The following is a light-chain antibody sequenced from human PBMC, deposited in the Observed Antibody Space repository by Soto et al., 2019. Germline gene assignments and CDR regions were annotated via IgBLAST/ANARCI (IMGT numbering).Light chain of an antibody. CDR3: SSYTSSSTSVV. CDR2: DVS. V-gene: IGLV2-14*01. J-gene: IGLJ2*01. CDR1: RSDDGGYNY. Sequence: QSALTQPASVSGSPGQSITISCTGTRSDDGGYNYVSWYQQHSGKAPKLMIYDVSNRPSGVSNRFSGSKSGNTASLTISGLQAEDEADYYCSSYTSSSTSVVFGGGTKVTVL.